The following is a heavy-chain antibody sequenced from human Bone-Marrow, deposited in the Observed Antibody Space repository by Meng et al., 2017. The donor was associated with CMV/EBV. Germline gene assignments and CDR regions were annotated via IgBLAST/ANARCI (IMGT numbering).Heavy chain of an antibody. V-gene: IGHV1-46*01. Sequence: ASVKVSCKASGGTFSSYAISWVRQAPGQGLEWMAIINPTGSSTAYAQKFQGRVTVTRDTSTSTVYMELGSLRSEDTAVYYCARDNSDSTSSWWFDPWGQGTLVTVSS. CDR3: ARDNSDSTSSWWFDP. CDR1: GGTFSSYA. CDR2: INPTGSST. D-gene: IGHD6-6*01. J-gene: IGHJ5*02.